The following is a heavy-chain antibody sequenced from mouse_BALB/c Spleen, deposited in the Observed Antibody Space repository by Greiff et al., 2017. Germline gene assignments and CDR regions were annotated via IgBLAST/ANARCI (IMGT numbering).Heavy chain of an antibody. D-gene: IGHD2-4*01. CDR2: IWGDGST. CDR3: ARDNYYDYDGDYYAMDY. CDR1: GFSLTGYG. V-gene: IGHV2-6-7*01. Sequence: VQLQQSGPGLVAPSQSLSITCTVSGFSLTGYGVNWVRQPPGKGLEWLGMIWGDGSTDYNSALKSRLSISKDNSKSQVFLKMNSLQTDDTARYYCARDNYYDYDGDYYAMDYWGQGTSVTVSS. J-gene: IGHJ4*01.